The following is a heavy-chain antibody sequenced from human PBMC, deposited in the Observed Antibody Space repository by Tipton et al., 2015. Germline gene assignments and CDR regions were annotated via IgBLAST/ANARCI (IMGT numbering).Heavy chain of an antibody. CDR2: INTINGDT. J-gene: IGHJ6*02. D-gene: IGHD2-2*03. CDR3: AKTHGYYHYLDV. CDR1: GYTFTDYF. V-gene: IGHV1-2*02. Sequence: QLVQSGAEVKKPGASVKVSCKASGYTFTDYFMHWVRQAPGQGLEWMGWINTINGDTNYAQKFQDRVTITADTSTNTAYMELRSLRSDDTAVYYCAKTHGYYHYLDVWGQGTTVTVSS.